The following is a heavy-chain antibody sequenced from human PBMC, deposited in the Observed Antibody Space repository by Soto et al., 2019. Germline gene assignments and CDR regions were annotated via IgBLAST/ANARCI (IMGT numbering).Heavy chain of an antibody. J-gene: IGHJ4*02. CDR2: ISYDGSNK. CDR3: ARDRSFDY. Sequence: QVQLVESGGGVVQPGRSLRLSCAASGFTFSDYAFHWVRQAPGKGLEWVAVISYDGSNKYYADSVKGRFTISRENSKNTMYMNMNRLRAEDTDVYSCARDRSFDYWGQGTLVNVSS. CDR1: GFTFSDYA. V-gene: IGHV3-30-3*01.